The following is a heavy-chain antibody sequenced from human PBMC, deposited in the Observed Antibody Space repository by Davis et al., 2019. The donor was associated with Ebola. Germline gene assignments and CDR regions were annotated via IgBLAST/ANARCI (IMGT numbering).Heavy chain of an antibody. CDR3: APRGGGSSGYFDL. Sequence: GESLKISCAASGFTFSDYYMSWIRQAPEKGLEWVSTISGNGASTYYADAVKGRFTISRDNSKNTLYLQMHSLGGEDTALYHCAPRGGGSSGYFDLWGRGTLLTVSS. V-gene: IGHV3-23*01. CDR2: ISGNGAST. D-gene: IGHD3-10*01. CDR1: GFTFSDYY. J-gene: IGHJ2*01.